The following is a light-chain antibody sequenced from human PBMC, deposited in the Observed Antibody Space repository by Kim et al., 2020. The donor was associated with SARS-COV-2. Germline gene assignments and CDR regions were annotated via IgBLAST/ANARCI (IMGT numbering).Light chain of an antibody. CDR3: QQSYRDRALS. CDR1: QNSGSH. Sequence: AYVGERVTITCRASQNSGSHLNWYQQRPGKVPKLPIHAASRLRSGGPSRFSGSGSGTDFTLSINSLQPEDFATYYWQQSYRDRALSFGGGTKVEI. J-gene: IGKJ4*01. V-gene: IGKV1-39*01. CDR2: AAS.